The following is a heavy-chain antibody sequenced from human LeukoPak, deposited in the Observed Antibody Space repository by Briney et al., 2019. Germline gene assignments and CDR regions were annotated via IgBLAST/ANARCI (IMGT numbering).Heavy chain of an antibody. Sequence: KTGESLKISCKGSGYSFTNFYIGWVRQMPGRGLEWMGIIWPGDSETRYSPSFRGQVTISADKSINTVYLQWSSLKASDSAIYYCARISSRWCFHNWGQGTLVTVSS. D-gene: IGHD3-22*01. J-gene: IGHJ4*02. CDR3: ARISSRWCFHN. V-gene: IGHV5-51*01. CDR1: GYSFTNFY. CDR2: IWPGDSET.